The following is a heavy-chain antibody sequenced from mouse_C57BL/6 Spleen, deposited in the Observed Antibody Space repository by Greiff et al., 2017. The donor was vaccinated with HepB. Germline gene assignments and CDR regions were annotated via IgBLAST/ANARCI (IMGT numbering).Heavy chain of an antibody. V-gene: IGHV1-19*01. CDR1: GYTFTDYY. Sequence: EVQLQQSGPVLVKPGASVKMSCKASGYTFTDYYMNWVKQSHGKSLEWIGVINPYNGGTSYNQKFKGKATLTVDKSSSTAYMELNSLTSEDSAVYYCARIGTNWDVAYWGQGTLVTVSA. CDR2: INPYNGGT. D-gene: IGHD4-1*01. J-gene: IGHJ3*01. CDR3: ARIGTNWDVAY.